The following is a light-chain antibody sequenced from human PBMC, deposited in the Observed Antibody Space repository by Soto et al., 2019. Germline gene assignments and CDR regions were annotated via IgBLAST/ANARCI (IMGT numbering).Light chain of an antibody. CDR2: DVN. Sequence: QSVLTQPASVSGSPGQSITISCTGTSSDVGGYNYVSWYQQHPGKAHKLMIYDVNNRPSGVSNRFSGSKSGNTASLTISGLQAEDEADYYCSSYTSSSAYVFGTGTKLTVL. CDR1: SSDVGGYNY. J-gene: IGLJ1*01. V-gene: IGLV2-14*03. CDR3: SSYTSSSAYV.